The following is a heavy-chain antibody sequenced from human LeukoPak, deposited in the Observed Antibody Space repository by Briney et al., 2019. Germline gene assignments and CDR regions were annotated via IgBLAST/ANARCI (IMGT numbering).Heavy chain of an antibody. V-gene: IGHV3-23*01. Sequence: GGSLRLSCAASGFTFDDYAMHWVRQAPGKGLEWVSAISGSGGSTYYADSVKGRFTISRDNSKNTLYLQMNSLRAEDTAVYYCAKGYYDSSGYYSYYFDYWGQGTLVTVSS. D-gene: IGHD3-22*01. CDR3: AKGYYDSSGYYSYYFDY. J-gene: IGHJ4*02. CDR2: ISGSGGST. CDR1: GFTFDDYA.